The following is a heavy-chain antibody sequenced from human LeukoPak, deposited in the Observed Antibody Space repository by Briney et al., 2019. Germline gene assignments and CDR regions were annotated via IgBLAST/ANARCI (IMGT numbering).Heavy chain of an antibody. CDR2: ISGSGGST. V-gene: IGHV3-23*01. J-gene: IGHJ4*02. CDR1: GFTFSSYA. CDR3: AKDWRSTYYFDY. Sequence: PGGSLRLSCAASGFTFSSYAMSWVRQAPGKGLEWVSGISGSGGSTYYEDAVKGRFTITRDNSKNTLYLQMNSLRAEDTAAYYCAKDWRSTYYFDYWGQGTLVTVSS.